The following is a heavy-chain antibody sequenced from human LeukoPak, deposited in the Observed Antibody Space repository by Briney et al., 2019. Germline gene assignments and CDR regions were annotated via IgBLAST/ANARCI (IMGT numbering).Heavy chain of an antibody. CDR3: AKDLRAVAGTFDY. D-gene: IGHD6-19*01. CDR1: GFTFSSYA. J-gene: IGHJ4*02. CDR2: ISGSDGST. Sequence: AGSLRLSCAASGFTFSSYAMSWVRQAPGKGLEWVSAISGSDGSTYYADSVKGRFTISRDNSKNTLYLQMNSLRAEDTAVYYCAKDLRAVAGTFDYWGQGTLVTVSS. V-gene: IGHV3-23*01.